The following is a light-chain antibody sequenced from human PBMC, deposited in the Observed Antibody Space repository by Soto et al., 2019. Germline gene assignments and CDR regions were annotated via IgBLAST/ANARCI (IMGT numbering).Light chain of an antibody. J-gene: IGKJ3*01. CDR2: GAS. V-gene: IGKV3-20*01. CDR3: QQYGSSPFT. Sequence: DIVLTQSPGTLSLSPGERATLSCRASQSVSSSYLAWYQHKPGQAPRLLIYGASSRATGIPARFSSSGSGTDFTLTISRLEPEDFAVYYCQQYGSSPFTFGPGTKVDIK. CDR1: QSVSSSY.